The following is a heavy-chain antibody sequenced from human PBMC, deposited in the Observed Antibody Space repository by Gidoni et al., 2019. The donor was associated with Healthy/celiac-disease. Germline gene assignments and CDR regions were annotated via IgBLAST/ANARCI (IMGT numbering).Heavy chain of an antibody. J-gene: IGHJ5*02. D-gene: IGHD6-6*01. CDR3: ARDFVSSSSFWFDP. CDR1: GGSISSGGYY. Sequence: QVQLQESGPGLVKPSQPLSLTCTVSGGSISSGGYYWSWIRQHPGKGLEWIGYIYYSGSTYYNPSLKSRVTISVDTSKNQFSLKLSSVTAADTAVYYCARDFVSSSSFWFDPWGQGTLVTVSS. CDR2: IYYSGST. V-gene: IGHV4-31*03.